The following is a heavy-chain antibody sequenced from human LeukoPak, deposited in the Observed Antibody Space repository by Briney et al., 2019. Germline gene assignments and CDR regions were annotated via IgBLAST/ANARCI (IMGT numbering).Heavy chain of an antibody. CDR2: LYSSGGT. V-gene: IGHV4-39*07. CDR3: ARDYTGDYDSSGYLYYVDY. D-gene: IGHD3-22*01. Sequence: PSETLSLTCTVSGDSVSRSSHFWGWIRHPPGKGLEWIGSLYSSGGTYYNPSLKSRVTLSKDTSRNQFSLNLNSVTAADTAVYYCARDYTGDYDSSGYLYYVDYWGLGALVTVSS. CDR1: GDSVSRSSHF. J-gene: IGHJ4*02.